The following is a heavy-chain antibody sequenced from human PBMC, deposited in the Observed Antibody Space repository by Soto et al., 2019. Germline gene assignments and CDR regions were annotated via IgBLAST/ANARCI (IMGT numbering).Heavy chain of an antibody. D-gene: IGHD4-17*01. CDR1: GFTFSSYG. Sequence: GGSLRLSCAASGFTFSSYGMHWVRQAPGKGLEWVAVISYDGGNKYYADSVKGRFTISRDNSKNTLYLQMNSLRAEDTAVYYCAKVPTVTTYYYYGMDVWGQGTTVTVSS. CDR2: ISYDGGNK. V-gene: IGHV3-30*18. CDR3: AKVPTVTTYYYYGMDV. J-gene: IGHJ6*02.